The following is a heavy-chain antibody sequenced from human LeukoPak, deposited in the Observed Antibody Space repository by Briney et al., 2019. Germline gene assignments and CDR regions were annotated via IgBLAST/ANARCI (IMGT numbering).Heavy chain of an antibody. J-gene: IGHJ4*02. CDR1: GFTFSSYG. CDR3: ARGHTRYYDFWSEGSKNDY. CDR2: ISYDGSNK. D-gene: IGHD3-3*01. V-gene: IGHV3-30*03. Sequence: GVLRLSCAASGFTFSSYGMHWVRQAPGKGLEWVAVISYDGSNKYYADSVKGRFTISRDNSKNTLYLQMNSLRAEDTAVYYCARGHTRYYDFWSEGSKNDYWGQGTLVTVSS.